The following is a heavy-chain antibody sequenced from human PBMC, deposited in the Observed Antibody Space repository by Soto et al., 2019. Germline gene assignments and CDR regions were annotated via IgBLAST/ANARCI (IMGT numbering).Heavy chain of an antibody. J-gene: IGHJ6*03. V-gene: IGHV3-33*01. CDR1: GFTFSSYG. D-gene: IGHD4-17*01. CDR3: ARNPTTVTHYYMDV. Sequence: QVQLVESGGGVVQPGRSLRLSCAASGFTFSSYGMHWVRQAPGKGLEWVAVIWYDGSNKYYADSVKGRFTISRDNSKNTLYLQMNSLRAEDTAVYYCARNPTTVTHYYMDVWCKGTTVTVSS. CDR2: IWYDGSNK.